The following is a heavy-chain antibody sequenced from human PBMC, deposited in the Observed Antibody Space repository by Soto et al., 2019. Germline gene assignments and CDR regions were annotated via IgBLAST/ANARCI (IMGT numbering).Heavy chain of an antibody. V-gene: IGHV1-18*01. CDR1: GYTFTTYG. Sequence: QVQLVQSGAEVKKPGASVKVSCKASGYTFTTYGISWVRQAPGQGLEWMGWISTYNGNTNYAQKVQGRVTMTTDTSTNTTHMDLRSLRSDDTAVYYCAKNGLPVFRGLTDYYYAMDVRGPGTTVTVSS. CDR2: ISTYNGNT. D-gene: IGHD1-1*01. CDR3: AKNGLPVFRGLTDYYYAMDV. J-gene: IGHJ6*02.